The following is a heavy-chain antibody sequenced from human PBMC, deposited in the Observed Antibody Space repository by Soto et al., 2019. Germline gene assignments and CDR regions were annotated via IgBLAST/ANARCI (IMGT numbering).Heavy chain of an antibody. CDR3: ARVEAVGYYDSSGPFDY. Sequence: ASVKVSCKASGYTFTSYGISWVRQAPGQGLEWMGWISAYNGNTNYAQKLQGRVTMTTDTSTSTAYMELRSLRSDDTAVYYCARVEAVGYYDSSGPFDYWGQGTLVTVSS. CDR1: GYTFTSYG. D-gene: IGHD3-22*01. V-gene: IGHV1-18*01. CDR2: ISAYNGNT. J-gene: IGHJ4*02.